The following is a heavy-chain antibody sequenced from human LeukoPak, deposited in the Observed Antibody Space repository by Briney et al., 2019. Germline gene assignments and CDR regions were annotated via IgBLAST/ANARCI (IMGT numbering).Heavy chain of an antibody. J-gene: IGHJ3*02. CDR2: INHSGST. V-gene: IGHV4-34*01. CDR1: GGSFSGYY. CDR3: ATRNLVPSAFDI. Sequence: SETLSLTCAVYGGSFSGYYWSWIRQPPGKGLEWIGEINHSGSTNYNPSLKSRVTISVDTSKNQFSLKLSSVTAADTAVYYCATRNLVPSAFDIWGQGTMVTVSS. D-gene: IGHD6-13*01.